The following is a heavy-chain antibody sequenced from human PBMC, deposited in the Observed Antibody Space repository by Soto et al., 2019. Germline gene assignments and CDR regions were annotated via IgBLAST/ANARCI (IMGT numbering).Heavy chain of an antibody. CDR2: ISGSGGTT. D-gene: IGHD6-13*01. V-gene: IGHV3-23*01. CDR1: TFIFTNYA. J-gene: IGHJ4*02. Sequence: EVQLLESGGGLVQPGGSLRLSCAASTFIFTNYAMSWVRQAPGEGLEWVSAISGSGGTTYYAESVKGRFSISRDNSKNTLYLQLNSLRVEDTAIYYCATISDRGIAAALDFCGQGTLVTVSS. CDR3: ATISDRGIAAALDF.